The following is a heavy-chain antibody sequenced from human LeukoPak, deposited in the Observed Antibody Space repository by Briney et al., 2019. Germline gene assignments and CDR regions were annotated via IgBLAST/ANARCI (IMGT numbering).Heavy chain of an antibody. CDR1: GFIFSHYW. CDR2: IKLLGDEQ. CDR3: ARALPSDHSGRWFDL. D-gene: IGHD2-15*01. J-gene: IGHJ5*02. V-gene: IGHV3-7*01. Sequence: HPGGSLSLSCAGSGFIFSHYWMSWLRQPPGKGLEWVAIIKLLGDEQYYGDSVKGRFIISRDNANNSLYLQMNGLRANDTAVYYCARALPSDHSGRWFDLWGQGNLVTVSS.